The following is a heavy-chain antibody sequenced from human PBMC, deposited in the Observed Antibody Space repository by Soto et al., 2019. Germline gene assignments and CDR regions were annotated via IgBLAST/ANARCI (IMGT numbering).Heavy chain of an antibody. D-gene: IGHD2-15*01. J-gene: IGHJ3*02. CDR1: GGSISSYY. Sequence: SETLSLTCTVSGGSISSYYWSWIRQPPGKGLEWIGYIYYSGSTNYNPSLKSRVTISVDTSKNQFSLKLSSVTAADTAVYYCARDKSGGLLDAFDIWGQGTMVTVSS. CDR3: ARDKSGGLLDAFDI. V-gene: IGHV4-59*01. CDR2: IYYSGST.